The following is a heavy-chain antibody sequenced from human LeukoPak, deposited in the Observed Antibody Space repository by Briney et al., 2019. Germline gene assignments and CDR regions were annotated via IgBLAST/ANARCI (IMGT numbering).Heavy chain of an antibody. Sequence: GGSLRLSCEVSGFTFSKYGMHWVRQAPGKGLEWVSTIRYDGSKEYYADSVRGRFTISRDNSGNTLFLQMDSLGAEDTAVYYCVRDTITYDIFTGSPDYWGQGTLVIVSS. V-gene: IGHV3-30*02. J-gene: IGHJ4*02. D-gene: IGHD3-9*01. CDR2: IRYDGSKE. CDR1: GFTFSKYG. CDR3: VRDTITYDIFTGSPDY.